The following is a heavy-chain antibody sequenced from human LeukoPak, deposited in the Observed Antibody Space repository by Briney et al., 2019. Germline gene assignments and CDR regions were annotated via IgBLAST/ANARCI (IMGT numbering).Heavy chain of an antibody. Sequence: GGSLRLSCAASGFTFSSYAMSWVRQAPGKGLEWVSAISGSGGSTYYADSVKGRFTISRDNTKNTLYLQMNSRRAEDTAVYYCARDGELGSPADAFDIWGQGTMVTVSS. D-gene: IGHD1-26*01. CDR1: GFTFSSYA. V-gene: IGHV3-23*01. CDR3: ARDGELGSPADAFDI. CDR2: ISGSGGST. J-gene: IGHJ3*02.